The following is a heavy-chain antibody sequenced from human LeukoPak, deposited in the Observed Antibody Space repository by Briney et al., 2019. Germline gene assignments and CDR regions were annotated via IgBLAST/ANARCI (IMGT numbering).Heavy chain of an antibody. D-gene: IGHD2-15*01. CDR3: ASSHRSTLPYYFDY. Sequence: QPGGSLRLSCAVSGFTFSSYSMNWVRQAPGKGLEWVSYISSSSSTIFYADSVKGRFTISRDNAKSSLYLQMNSLRAEDTAVYYCASSHRSTLPYYFDYWGQGTLVTVSS. CDR1: GFTFSSYS. CDR2: ISSSSSTI. J-gene: IGHJ4*02. V-gene: IGHV3-48*01.